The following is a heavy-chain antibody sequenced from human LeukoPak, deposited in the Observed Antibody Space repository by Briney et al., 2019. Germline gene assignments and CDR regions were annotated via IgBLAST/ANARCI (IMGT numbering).Heavy chain of an antibody. D-gene: IGHD2-15*01. CDR3: ARLHCSGGYCCLDS. V-gene: IGHV3-33*08. CDR2: IWYDGSNK. Sequence: GGSLRLSCAASGFTFSSYSMNWVRQAPGKGPEWVAVIWYDGSNKYYADSVKGRFTISRDNSKNTLYLQMNSLRVEDTAVYYCARLHCSGGYCCLDSWGQGTLVTVSS. J-gene: IGHJ4*02. CDR1: GFTFSSYS.